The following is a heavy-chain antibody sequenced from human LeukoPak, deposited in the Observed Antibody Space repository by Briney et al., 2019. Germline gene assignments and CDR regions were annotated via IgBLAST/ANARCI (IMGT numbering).Heavy chain of an antibody. Sequence: PSETLSLTCAVYGDSLSRYYWTWIRQPPAKGLEWLGEINPSGSPDYNPSLKSRATISVDTSKNQFSLRLTSVTAADTAVYYCASVRHDPLEYYYYIDVWGKGTTVTISS. CDR2: INPSGSP. V-gene: IGHV4-34*01. CDR1: GDSLSRYY. D-gene: IGHD2/OR15-2a*01. J-gene: IGHJ6*03. CDR3: ASVRHDPLEYYYYIDV.